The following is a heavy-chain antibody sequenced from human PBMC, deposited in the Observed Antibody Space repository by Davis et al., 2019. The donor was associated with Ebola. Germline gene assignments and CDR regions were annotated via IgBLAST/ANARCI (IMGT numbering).Heavy chain of an antibody. V-gene: IGHV5-51*01. J-gene: IGHJ5*02. CDR3: ARHGIAARPRYNWFDP. D-gene: IGHD6-6*01. CDR2: IYPGDSDT. Sequence: GESLKISCKSSGYIFTSYWIAWVRQMPGKGLEWMGIIYPGDSDTRYSPSFQGQVTISADKSISTAYLQWSSLKASDTAMYYCARHGIAARPRYNWFDPWGQGTLVTVSS. CDR1: GYIFTSYW.